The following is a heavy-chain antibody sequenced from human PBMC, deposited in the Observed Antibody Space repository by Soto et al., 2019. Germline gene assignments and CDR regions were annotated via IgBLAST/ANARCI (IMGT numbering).Heavy chain of an antibody. CDR2: ISGSGGST. J-gene: IGHJ6*02. Sequence: PGGSLRLSCAASGFTFRSNWMSWVRQAPGKGLEWVSAISGSGGSTYYADSVKGRFTISRDNSKNTLYLQMNSLRAEDTAVYYCAKEHYGDYYYYGMDVWGQGTTVTVSS. D-gene: IGHD4-17*01. V-gene: IGHV3-23*01. CDR1: GFTFRSNW. CDR3: AKEHYGDYYYYGMDV.